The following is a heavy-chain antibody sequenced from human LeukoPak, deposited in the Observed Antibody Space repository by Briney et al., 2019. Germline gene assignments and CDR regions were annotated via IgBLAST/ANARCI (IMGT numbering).Heavy chain of an antibody. J-gene: IGHJ4*02. V-gene: IGHV3-74*01. CDR3: VRLLDVDY. D-gene: IGHD3-3*01. Sequence: GGSLRLSCAASGFTFSNYWMHWVRQAPGKGLVWVSRINKDGGITDYADPVKGRFTISRDNAKNTLYRQMNSLRVEDTAVYYCVRLLDVDYWGQGTLVTVSS. CDR1: GFTFSNYW. CDR2: INKDGGIT.